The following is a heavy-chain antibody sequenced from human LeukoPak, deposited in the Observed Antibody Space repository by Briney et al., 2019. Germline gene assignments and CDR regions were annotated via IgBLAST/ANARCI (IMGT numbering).Heavy chain of an antibody. CDR3: AREGSSGYYPY. CDR2: ISSDGSDK. CDR1: GFTFSSYP. D-gene: IGHD3-22*01. J-gene: IGHJ4*02. Sequence: PGGSLRLSCAASGFTFSSYPMHWVRQTPGKGLEWLAVISSDGSDKHYADPVKGRFTISRDNSKNTLYLQMNSLRAEDTAVYYCAREGSSGYYPYWGQGILVIVSS. V-gene: IGHV3-30-3*01.